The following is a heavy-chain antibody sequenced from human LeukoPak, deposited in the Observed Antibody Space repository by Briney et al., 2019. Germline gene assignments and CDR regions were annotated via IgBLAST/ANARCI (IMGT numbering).Heavy chain of an antibody. CDR2: IIPIFGTA. J-gene: IGHJ4*02. D-gene: IGHD4-23*01. CDR1: GGTFSTYA. V-gene: IGHV1-69*01. CDR3: ARGWLAETTVVTPYNY. Sequence: SVRVSCKASGGTFSTYAINWVRQAPGQGLEWMGGIIPIFGTANYAQKFQGRVTITAVESTTTAYMELSSLRSEDTAVYYCARGWLAETTVVTPYNYWGQGTLVTVSS.